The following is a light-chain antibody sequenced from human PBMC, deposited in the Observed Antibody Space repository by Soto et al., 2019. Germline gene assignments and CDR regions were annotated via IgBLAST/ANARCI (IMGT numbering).Light chain of an antibody. CDR1: QSISGD. CDR2: AAS. CDR3: QQSYSTPRT. Sequence: DIQMTQSPSSLSASVGDRVTITCRASQSISGDLNWYQQKPGKAPKLLMYAASNLQSAVPSRFSGSGSGTDFTLTISSLQHEDFATYYCQQSYSTPRTFGQGTTLENK. J-gene: IGKJ2*01. V-gene: IGKV1-39*01.